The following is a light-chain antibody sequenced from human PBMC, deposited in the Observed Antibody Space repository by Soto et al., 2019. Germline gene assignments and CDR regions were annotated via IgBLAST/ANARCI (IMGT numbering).Light chain of an antibody. Sequence: QSVLTQPASVSGSPGQSITISCTGTSSDVGGYNYVSWYQQHPGKAPKLMIYDVSNRPSGVSNRFSGSKSGNTASLTISGLQAEDGADYSGSSYKGSSTLGVFETGPKVPVL. CDR2: DVS. CDR3: SSYKGSSTLGV. V-gene: IGLV2-14*01. CDR1: SSDVGGYNY. J-gene: IGLJ1*01.